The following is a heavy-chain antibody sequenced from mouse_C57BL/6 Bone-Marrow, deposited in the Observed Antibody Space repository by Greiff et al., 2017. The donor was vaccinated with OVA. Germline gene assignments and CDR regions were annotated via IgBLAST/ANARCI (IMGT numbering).Heavy chain of an antibody. D-gene: IGHD3-1*01. J-gene: IGHJ4*01. V-gene: IGHV5-6*02. CDR2: ISSGGSYT. CDR1: GFTFSSYG. CDR3: ARHRGLYAMDY. Sequence: DVMLVESGGDLVKPGGSLKLSCAASGFTFSSYGMSWVRQTPDKRLEWVATISSGGSYTYYPDSVKGRFTISRDNAKNTLYLQMSSLKSEDTAMYYCARHRGLYAMDYWGQGTSVTVSS.